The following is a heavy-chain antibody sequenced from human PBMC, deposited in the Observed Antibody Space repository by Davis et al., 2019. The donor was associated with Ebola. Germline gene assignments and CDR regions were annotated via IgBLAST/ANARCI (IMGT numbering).Heavy chain of an antibody. CDR3: ARDSRWLVPGTYYYYGMDV. Sequence: GGSLRPSCAASGFTFSTYSMSWVRQAPGKGLEWVSSISSDSDYIYYADSAKGRFTISRDNAKNSLYLQMNSLRAEDTAVYYCARDSRWLVPGTYYYYGMDVWGQGTTVTVSS. V-gene: IGHV3-21*01. CDR1: GFTFSTYS. D-gene: IGHD6-19*01. CDR2: ISSDSDYI. J-gene: IGHJ6*02.